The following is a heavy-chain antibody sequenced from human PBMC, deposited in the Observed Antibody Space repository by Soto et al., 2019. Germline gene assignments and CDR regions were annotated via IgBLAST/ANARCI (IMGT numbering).Heavy chain of an antibody. Sequence: LKISCKGSGYSFTSYWISWVRQMPGKGLEWMGRIDPSDSYTNYSPSFQGHVTISADKSISTAYLQWSSLKASDTAMYYCATVTNYYYYYGMDVWGQGTTVTVSS. CDR1: GYSFTSYW. V-gene: IGHV5-10-1*01. D-gene: IGHD4-17*01. CDR3: ATVTNYYYYYGMDV. CDR2: IDPSDSYT. J-gene: IGHJ6*02.